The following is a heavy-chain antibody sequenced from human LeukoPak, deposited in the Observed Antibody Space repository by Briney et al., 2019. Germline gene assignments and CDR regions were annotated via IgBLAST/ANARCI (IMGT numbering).Heavy chain of an antibody. CDR3: AKSRLIYCTGGGCYGMDV. Sequence: RGSLRLSCAASGFTFSGFWMHWVRQAPGKGLVWVSCISFDGSDATYADSVKGRFTISRDNSKNTLYLQMNNLRAEDTAIYYCAKSRLIYCTGGGCYGMDVWGQGTTVSVSS. V-gene: IGHV3-74*01. D-gene: IGHD2-8*02. CDR2: ISFDGSDA. CDR1: GFTFSGFW. J-gene: IGHJ6*02.